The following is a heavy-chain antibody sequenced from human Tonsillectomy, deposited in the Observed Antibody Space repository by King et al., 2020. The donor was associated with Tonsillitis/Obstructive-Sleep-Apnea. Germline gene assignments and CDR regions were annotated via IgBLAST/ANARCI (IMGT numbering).Heavy chain of an antibody. Sequence: VQLVESGGVVVQPGGSLRLSCAASGFTFDDYTMHWVRQAPGKGLEWVSLISWDGGSTYYADSVKGRLTISRDNSKNSLYLQMNSLRTEDTALYYCAKGASIGVVPAAIPGVTFDIWGQGTMVTVSS. CDR1: GFTFDDYT. D-gene: IGHD2-2*02. CDR3: AKGASIGVVPAAIPGVTFDI. CDR2: ISWDGGST. V-gene: IGHV3-43*01. J-gene: IGHJ3*02.